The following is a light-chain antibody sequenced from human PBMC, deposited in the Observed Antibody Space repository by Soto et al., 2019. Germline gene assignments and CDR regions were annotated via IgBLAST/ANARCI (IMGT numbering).Light chain of an antibody. J-gene: IGLJ2*01. Sequence: QSVLTQPPSMSGAPGQRVTISCTGSSSNIGAGYDVHCQQHPGTAPKLLIFDNNNRPSWVPDRFSGSKSDTSASLAITGLQAEDEADYYCQSFDTSLSGFVVFGGGTKVTVL. CDR1: SSNIGAGYD. CDR3: QSFDTSLSGFVV. CDR2: DNN. V-gene: IGLV1-40*01.